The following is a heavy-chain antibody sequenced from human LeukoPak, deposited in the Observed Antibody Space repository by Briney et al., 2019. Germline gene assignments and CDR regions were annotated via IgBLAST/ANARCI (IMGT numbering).Heavy chain of an antibody. V-gene: IGHV5-51*01. CDR1: GYSFTSYW. Sequence: GESLKISWKGSGYSFTSYWIGWVRQMPGKGLEGMGIIYPVDSDTRYSTSFQGQVTISADKSISTAYLQWSSLKASDTAMYYCARANTIYYDSSGYPQGAFDIWGQGTMVTVSS. J-gene: IGHJ3*02. CDR3: ARANTIYYDSSGYPQGAFDI. D-gene: IGHD3-22*01. CDR2: IYPVDSDT.